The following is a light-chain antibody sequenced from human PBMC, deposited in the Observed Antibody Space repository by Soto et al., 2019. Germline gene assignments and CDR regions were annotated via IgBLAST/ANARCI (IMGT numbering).Light chain of an antibody. CDR1: QSVSSSY. J-gene: IGKJ1*01. CDR2: GAS. CDR3: QQYNNWPPRT. Sequence: EIVMTQSPGTLAVSAGERATLSCMASQSVSSSYLAWYQQKPGQAPRLLIYGASTRATGIPARFSGSGSGTEFTLTISSLQSEDFAVYYCQQYNNWPPRTFGQGTKVDIK. V-gene: IGKV3-15*01.